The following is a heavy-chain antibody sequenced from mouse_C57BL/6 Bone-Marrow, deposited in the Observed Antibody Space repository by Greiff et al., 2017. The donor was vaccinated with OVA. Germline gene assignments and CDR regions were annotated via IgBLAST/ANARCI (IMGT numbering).Heavy chain of an antibody. J-gene: IGHJ3*01. CDR2: IDPSDSYT. Sequence: VQLQQPGAELVRPGTSVKLSCKASGYTFTSYWMHWVKQRPGQGLEWIGVIDPSDSYTNYNQKFKGKATLTVDTSSSTAYMQLSSLTSEDSAVYYCARRAYYSNYGLFAYWGQGTLVTVSA. CDR3: ARRAYYSNYGLFAY. V-gene: IGHV1-59*01. CDR1: GYTFTSYW. D-gene: IGHD2-5*01.